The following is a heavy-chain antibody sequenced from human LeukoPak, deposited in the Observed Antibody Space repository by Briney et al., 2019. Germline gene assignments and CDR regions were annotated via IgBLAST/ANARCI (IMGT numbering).Heavy chain of an antibody. V-gene: IGHV3-9*01. CDR2: ISWNSGSI. Sequence: GGSLRLSCAASGFTFDNYAMHWVRQAPGKGLEWVSGISWNSGSIGYADSVKGRFTISRDNAKNSLYLQMNSLRAEDTALYYCAKNSNWFSSEYYFDYWGQGTLVTVSS. CDR1: GFTFDNYA. J-gene: IGHJ4*02. D-gene: IGHD3-9*01. CDR3: AKNSNWFSSEYYFDY.